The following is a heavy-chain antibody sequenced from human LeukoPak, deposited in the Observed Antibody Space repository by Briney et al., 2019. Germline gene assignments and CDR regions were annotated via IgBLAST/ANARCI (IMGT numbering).Heavy chain of an antibody. CDR3: AAWDLYFYGMDV. J-gene: IGHJ6*02. CDR2: INSDGSTT. D-gene: IGHD1-26*01. CDR1: GFTFSRYW. Sequence: PGGSLRLSCAASGFTFSRYWMHWVRQLPGKGLVWVSRINSDGSTTSYADSVKGRFTVSRDNAKNTLYLQMNSLRGEDTAVYYCAAWDLYFYGMDVWGQGTTVTVSS. V-gene: IGHV3-74*01.